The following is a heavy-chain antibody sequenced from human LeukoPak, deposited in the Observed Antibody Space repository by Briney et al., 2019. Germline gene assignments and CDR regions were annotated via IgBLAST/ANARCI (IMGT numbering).Heavy chain of an antibody. J-gene: IGHJ6*03. CDR1: GGSISSGSCY. Sequence: SQTLSLTCTVSGGSISSGSCYWRWIRQPAGKGLEWIGRIYTSGSTNYNPSLKSRVTISVDTSKNQFSLKLSSVTAADTAVYYCARSVRGAMSGYYYYMDVWGKGTTVTISS. V-gene: IGHV4-61*02. CDR2: IYTSGST. CDR3: ARSVRGAMSGYYYYMDV. D-gene: IGHD3-10*01.